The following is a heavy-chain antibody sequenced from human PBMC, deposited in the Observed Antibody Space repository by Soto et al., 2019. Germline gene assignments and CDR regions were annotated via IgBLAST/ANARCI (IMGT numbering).Heavy chain of an antibody. V-gene: IGHV1-69*13. CDR3: ARDNQPLLRNYYFDY. D-gene: IGHD2-21*02. CDR1: GGTFSSYA. CDR2: IIPIFGTA. Sequence: SVKVSCKASGGTFSSYAISWVRQAPGQGLEWMGGIIPIFGTANYAQKFQGRVTITADESTSTAYMELSSLRSEDTAVYYCARDNQPLLRNYYFDYWGQGTLVTVYS. J-gene: IGHJ4*02.